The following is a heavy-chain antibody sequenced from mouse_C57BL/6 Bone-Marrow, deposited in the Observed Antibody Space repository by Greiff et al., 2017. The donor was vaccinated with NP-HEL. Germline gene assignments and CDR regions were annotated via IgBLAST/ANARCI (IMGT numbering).Heavy chain of an antibody. D-gene: IGHD1-1*01. V-gene: IGHV14-1*01. CDR3: TKDDGSFYYFDY. Sequence: EVQLQQSGAELVRPGASVKLSCTASGFNIKDYYMHWVKQRPEQGLEWIGRIDPEDGDTEYAPKFQGKATMTADTSSNTAYLQLSSLTSEDTAVYYCTKDDGSFYYFDYWGQGTTLTVSS. J-gene: IGHJ2*01. CDR1: GFNIKDYY. CDR2: IDPEDGDT.